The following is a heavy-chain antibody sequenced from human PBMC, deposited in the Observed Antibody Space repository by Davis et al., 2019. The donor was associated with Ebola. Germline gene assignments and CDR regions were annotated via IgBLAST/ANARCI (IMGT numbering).Heavy chain of an antibody. CDR1: GFTFSSYA. J-gene: IGHJ4*02. V-gene: IGHV1-69*01. CDR2: IIPIFGTA. Sequence: KISCAASGFTFSSYAMSWVRQAPGQGLEWMGGIIPIFGTANYAQKFQGRVTITADESTSTAYMELSSLRSEDTAVYYCARDSPKYDSSGYLDYWGQGTLVTVSS. D-gene: IGHD3-22*01. CDR3: ARDSPKYDSSGYLDY.